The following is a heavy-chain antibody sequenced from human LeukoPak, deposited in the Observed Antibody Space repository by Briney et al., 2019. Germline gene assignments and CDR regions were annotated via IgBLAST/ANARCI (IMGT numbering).Heavy chain of an antibody. CDR1: GGSFSGYY. V-gene: IGHV4-34*01. CDR3: ARVSSSPYYYGSGSYTWGYYYMDV. CDR2: INHSGST. Sequence: SETLSLTCAVYGGSFSGYYWSWIRQPPGKGLEWIGEINHSGSTNYNPSLKSRVTISVDTSKNQFSLKLSSVTAADTAVYYCARVSSSPYYYGSGSYTWGYYYMDVWGKGTTVTVSS. J-gene: IGHJ6*03. D-gene: IGHD3-10*01.